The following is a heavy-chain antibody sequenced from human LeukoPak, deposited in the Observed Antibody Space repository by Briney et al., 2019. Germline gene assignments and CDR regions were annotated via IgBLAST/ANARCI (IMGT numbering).Heavy chain of an antibody. CDR2: INHSGST. CDR3: ARGPGYCSSTSCYDFFLGWFDP. D-gene: IGHD2-2*01. Sequence: SETLSLTCAVYGGSFSGYYWSWIRQPPGKGLEWIGEINHSGSTNYNPSLKRRVTISVDTSKNPFSLKLSSVTAADTAVYYCARGPGYCSSTSCYDFFLGWFDPWGQGTLVTVSS. V-gene: IGHV4-34*01. J-gene: IGHJ5*02. CDR1: GGSFSGYY.